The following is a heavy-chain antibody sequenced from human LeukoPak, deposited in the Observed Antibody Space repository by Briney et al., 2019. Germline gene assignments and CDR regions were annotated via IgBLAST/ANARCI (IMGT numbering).Heavy chain of an antibody. D-gene: IGHD2-15*01. CDR3: ARDSLYCSGGSCHSHFDY. V-gene: IGHV3-11*04. CDR2: ISSSGSTI. Sequence: GGSLRLSWAASGFTFSHYYMSSIRQAPGKGLEWVSYISSSGSTIYYADSVKGRFTISRDNAKNSLYLQMNSLRAEDTAVYYCARDSLYCSGGSCHSHFDYWGQGTLVTVSS. CDR1: GFTFSHYY. J-gene: IGHJ4*02.